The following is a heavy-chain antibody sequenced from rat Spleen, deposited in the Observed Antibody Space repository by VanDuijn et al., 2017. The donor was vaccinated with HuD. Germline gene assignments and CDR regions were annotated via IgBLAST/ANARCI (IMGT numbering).Heavy chain of an antibody. CDR3: ARGASFFDY. V-gene: IGHV2-47*01. CDR2: MWSDGAT. Sequence: QVQLKEPGPGLVQPSQTLSLTCTVSGFSLNNYGVLWIRQPPGKGLEWMGVMWSDGATDYNSTIKSRLSISRDTSKSQVFLKMNSLQTEDTAMYFCARGASFFDYWGQGVMVTVSS. J-gene: IGHJ2*01. CDR1: GFSLNNYG.